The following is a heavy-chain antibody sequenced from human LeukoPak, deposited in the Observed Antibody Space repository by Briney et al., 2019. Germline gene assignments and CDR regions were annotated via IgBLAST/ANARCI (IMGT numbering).Heavy chain of an antibody. CDR2: IYYSGGT. J-gene: IGHJ6*02. CDR1: GGSISSGGYY. D-gene: IGHD3-10*01. CDR3: ARVPFGGYYYYGMDV. Sequence: SETLSLTCTVSGGSISSGGYYWSWIRQHPGKGLEWIGYIYYSGGTYYNPSLKSRVTISVDTSKNQFSLKLSSVTAADTAVYYCARVPFGGYYYYGMDVWGQGTTVTVSS. V-gene: IGHV4-31*03.